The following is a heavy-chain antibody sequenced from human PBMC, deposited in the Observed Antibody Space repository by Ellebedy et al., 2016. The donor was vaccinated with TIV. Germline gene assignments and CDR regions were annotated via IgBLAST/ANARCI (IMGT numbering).Heavy chain of an antibody. CDR1: EYSFSRFD. Sequence: AASVKVSCKASEYSFSRFDSHWLRQATGQGLEWMGWLNSNSCHTVCAQKFQGRLSLTRNSSISTAYMELSSLTSEDTAVYYCPTGGTKGEYRWLDPWGQGTQVTVSS. CDR2: LNSNSCHT. D-gene: IGHD6-6*01. V-gene: IGHV1-8*01. CDR3: PTGGTKGEYRWLDP. J-gene: IGHJ5*02.